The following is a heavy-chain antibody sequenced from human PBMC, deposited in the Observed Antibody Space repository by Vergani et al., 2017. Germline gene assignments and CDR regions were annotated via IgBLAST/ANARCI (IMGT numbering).Heavy chain of an antibody. V-gene: IGHV3-21*03. Sequence: EVQLVESGGGLVKRGGSLRLSCAASGFTFSSYSMNWVRQAPGKGLEWVSSISSSSSYIYYADSVKGRFTISRDNAKNSLYLQMNSLRAEDTAVYYCTXPTKWELRYYFDYWGQGTLVTVSS. CDR2: ISSSSSYI. D-gene: IGHD3-9*01. CDR3: TXPTKWELRYYFDY. J-gene: IGHJ4*02. CDR1: GFTFSSYS.